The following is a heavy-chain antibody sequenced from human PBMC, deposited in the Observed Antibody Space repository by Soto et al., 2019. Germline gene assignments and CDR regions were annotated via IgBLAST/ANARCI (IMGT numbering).Heavy chain of an antibody. CDR2: ISYDGSNK. Sequence: GGSLRLSCAASGFTFSSYAMHWVRQAPGKGLEWVAVISYDGSNKYYADSVKGRFTISRDNSKNTLYLQMNSLRAEDTAVYYCARDHAPYYDSSGPGDYWGQGTLVTVSS. CDR1: GFTFSSYA. D-gene: IGHD3-22*01. CDR3: ARDHAPYYDSSGPGDY. V-gene: IGHV3-30-3*01. J-gene: IGHJ4*02.